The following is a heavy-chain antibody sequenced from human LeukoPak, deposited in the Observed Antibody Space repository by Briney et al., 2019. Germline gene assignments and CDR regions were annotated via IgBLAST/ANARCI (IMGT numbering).Heavy chain of an antibody. CDR2: IYYSGST. D-gene: IGHD6-13*01. CDR1: RGSISSSRSY. Sequence: PETPSLTCTEPRGSISSSRSYWGWIRQPPGKGLEWIGSIYYSGSTYYNPSLKARVTISVDTSKNQFSLKLSSGTPAERAFNYCAGDFWSQQQLAMDVWGKGTTLTASS. J-gene: IGHJ6*04. V-gene: IGHV4-39*05. CDR3: AGDFWSQQQLAMDV.